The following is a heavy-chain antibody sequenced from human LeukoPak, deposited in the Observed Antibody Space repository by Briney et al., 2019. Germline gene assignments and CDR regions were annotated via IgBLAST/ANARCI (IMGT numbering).Heavy chain of an antibody. CDR3: ARVRGSSWSEYYFDY. Sequence: GGSLRLSCAASGFTFSYYAMSWVRQAPGKGLGWVSSISGSSSYISYADSVKGRFTISRDNAKNSLFLQMNSLRAEDTAVYSCARVRGSSWSEYYFDYWGQGTLVTVSS. CDR2: ISGSSSYI. J-gene: IGHJ4*02. D-gene: IGHD6-13*01. CDR1: GFTFSYYA. V-gene: IGHV3-21*03.